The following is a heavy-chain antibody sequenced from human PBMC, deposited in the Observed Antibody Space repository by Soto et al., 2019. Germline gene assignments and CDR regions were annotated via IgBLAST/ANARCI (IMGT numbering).Heavy chain of an antibody. Sequence: PSETLSLTCSVSGGSVSDKTYYWSWVRQPPGTRLEWIGYVYYSGTTNYNPSLQSRVTISVDLSKNRFSLRLSSVTTADTALYYCARTTAVPNTLRSRYFFDYWGQGTLVTVSS. J-gene: IGHJ4*02. V-gene: IGHV4-61*01. CDR3: ARTTAVPNTLRSRYFFDY. CDR1: GGSVSDKTYY. D-gene: IGHD4-17*01. CDR2: VYYSGTT.